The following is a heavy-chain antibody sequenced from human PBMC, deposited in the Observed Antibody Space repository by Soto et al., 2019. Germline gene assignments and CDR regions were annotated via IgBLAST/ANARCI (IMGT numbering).Heavy chain of an antibody. CDR2: IWYDGSNK. CDR3: ARERTPSYDYYGMDV. D-gene: IGHD1-7*01. J-gene: IGHJ6*02. CDR1: GFTFSSYG. Sequence: QVQLVESGGGVVQPGRSLRLSCAASGFTFSSYGMHWVRQAPGKGLEWVAVIWYDGSNKYYADSVKGRFTISRDNSKNTLYLQMNSMSAEDTAVYYCARERTPSYDYYGMDVWGQGTTVTVSS. V-gene: IGHV3-33*01.